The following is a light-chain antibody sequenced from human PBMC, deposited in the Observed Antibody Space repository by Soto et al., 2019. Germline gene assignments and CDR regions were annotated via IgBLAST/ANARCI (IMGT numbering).Light chain of an antibody. CDR1: QRVSSDY. J-gene: IGKJ1*01. CDR2: GAS. V-gene: IGKV3-20*01. CDR3: QKYGSSPRT. Sequence: EIVLTQSPGTVSLSPGERATLSCRASQRVSSDYIAWYQQKPGQAPRLLIYGASSRATGIPDRFSGSGSGTDFTLTITRLEPEDFAVYYCQKYGSSPRTFGQGTKVEIK.